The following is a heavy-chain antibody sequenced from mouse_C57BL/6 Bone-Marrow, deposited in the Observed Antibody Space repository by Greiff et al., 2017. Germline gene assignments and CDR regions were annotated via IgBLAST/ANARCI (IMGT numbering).Heavy chain of an antibody. Sequence: VQLQQPGAELVMPGASVKLSCKASGYTFTSYWMHWVKQRPGQGLEWIGEIDPSDSYTNYNQKFKGKSTLTVDKSSSTAYMQLSRLTSEDSAVYYRASLRRGYYYAMDYWGQGTSVTVSS. D-gene: IGHD2-12*01. CDR3: ASLRRGYYYAMDY. V-gene: IGHV1-69*01. J-gene: IGHJ4*01. CDR1: GYTFTSYW. CDR2: IDPSDSYT.